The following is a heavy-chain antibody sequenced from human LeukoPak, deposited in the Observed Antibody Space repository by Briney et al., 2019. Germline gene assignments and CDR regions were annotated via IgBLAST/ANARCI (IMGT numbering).Heavy chain of an antibody. V-gene: IGHV4-59*01. J-gene: IGHJ4*02. D-gene: IGHD3-10*01. CDR3: ARAKLLLLPRDY. CDR2: IYYSGST. Sequence: SETLSLTCTVSGGSISSYYWSWIRQPPGKGLEWIGYIYYSGSTNYNPSLKSRVTISVDTSKNQFSLKLSSVTAADTAVYYCARAKLLLLPRDYWGQGTLVTVSS. CDR1: GGSISSYY.